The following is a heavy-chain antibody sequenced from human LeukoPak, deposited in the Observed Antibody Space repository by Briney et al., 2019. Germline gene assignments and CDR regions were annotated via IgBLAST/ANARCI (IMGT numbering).Heavy chain of an antibody. CDR1: GFTFDDYG. CDR3: ARGGDFWSGYRYYYYMDV. Sequence: SGGSLRLSCAASGFTFDDYGMSWVRHAPGKGLEWVSGINWNGGSTGYADSVKGRFTISRDNAKNSLYLQMNSLRAEDTALYYCARGGDFWSGYRYYYYMDVWGKGTTVTVSS. CDR2: INWNGGST. J-gene: IGHJ6*03. V-gene: IGHV3-20*04. D-gene: IGHD3-3*01.